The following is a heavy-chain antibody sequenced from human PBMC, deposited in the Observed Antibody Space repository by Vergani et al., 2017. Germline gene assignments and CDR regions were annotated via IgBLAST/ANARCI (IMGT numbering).Heavy chain of an antibody. CDR2: IIPIFGTA. J-gene: IGHJ6*03. CDR1: GGTFSSYA. V-gene: IGHV1-69*01. D-gene: IGHD6-13*01. CDR3: ARDGIAAAGTSHYYYYYMDV. Sequence: QVQLVQSGAEVKKPGSSVKVSCKASGGTFSSYAISWVRQAPGQGLEWMGGIIPIFGTANYAQKFQGRVTITADESTSTGYMELSSLRSEDTAVYYCARDGIAAAGTSHYYYYYMDVWSKGTTVTVSS.